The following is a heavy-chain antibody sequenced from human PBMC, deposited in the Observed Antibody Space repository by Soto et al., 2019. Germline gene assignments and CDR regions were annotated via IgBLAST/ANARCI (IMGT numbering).Heavy chain of an antibody. CDR3: ARDTVGHFWSPLHSYGMDV. CDR1: GFTVSSNY. J-gene: IGHJ6*02. D-gene: IGHD3-3*02. Sequence: GGSLRLSCAASGFTVSSNYMSWVRQAPGKGLEWVSVIYSGGSTYYADSVKGRFTISRDNSKNTLYLQMNSLRAEDTAVYYCARDTVGHFWSPLHSYGMDVWAQGTTVTVSS. CDR2: IYSGGST. V-gene: IGHV3-53*01.